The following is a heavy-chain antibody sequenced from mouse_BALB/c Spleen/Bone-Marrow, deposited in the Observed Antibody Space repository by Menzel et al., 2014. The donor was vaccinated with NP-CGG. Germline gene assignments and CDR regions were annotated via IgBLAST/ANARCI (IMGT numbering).Heavy chain of an antibody. CDR1: GYIFTSYW. J-gene: IGHJ2*01. V-gene: IGHV1S132*01. CDR2: IYPGTGST. D-gene: IGHD1-2*01. CDR3: ARFAITTAHFDY. Sequence: VHLVESGAELVRPGASVKLSCKTSGYIFTSYWIHWVKQRSGQGLEWIARIYPGTGSTYSNEKFKGKATLTADKSSSTAYMQLSSLKSEDSAVYFCARFAITTAHFDYWGQGTTLTVSS.